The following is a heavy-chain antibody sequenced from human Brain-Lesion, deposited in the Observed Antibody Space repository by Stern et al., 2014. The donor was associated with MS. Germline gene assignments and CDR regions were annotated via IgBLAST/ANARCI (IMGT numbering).Heavy chain of an antibody. CDR3: VRAAFTTGWYYWYFDL. CDR2: VNHEGGET. D-gene: IGHD6-19*01. J-gene: IGHJ2*01. V-gene: IGHV3-7*01. CDR1: GFTFSHYW. Sequence: VQLVESGGGLVQPGGSLTLSCAASGFTFSHYWLNWVRQAPGKGLEWVGKVNHEGGETSYLDSVKGRLPLPRDNAKRSLYLQVNSLRAEDTAVYYCVRAAFTTGWYYWYFDLWGRGTLVTVSS.